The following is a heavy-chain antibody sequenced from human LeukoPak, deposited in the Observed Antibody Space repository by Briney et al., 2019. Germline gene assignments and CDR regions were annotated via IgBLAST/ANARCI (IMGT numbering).Heavy chain of an antibody. V-gene: IGHV1-69*13. D-gene: IGHD3-9*01. Sequence: ASVKVSCKASGGTFSSYAISWVRQAPGQGLEWMGGISPIFGTANYAQKFQGRVTITADESTSTAYMELSSLRSEDTAVYYCAREVSPQKLRYSGGGWFDPWGQGTLVTVSS. CDR2: ISPIFGTA. CDR3: AREVSPQKLRYSGGGWFDP. J-gene: IGHJ5*02. CDR1: GGTFSSYA.